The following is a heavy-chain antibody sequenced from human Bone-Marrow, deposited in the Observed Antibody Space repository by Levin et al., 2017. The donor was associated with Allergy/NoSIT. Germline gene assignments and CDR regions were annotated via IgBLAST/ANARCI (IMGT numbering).Heavy chain of an antibody. Sequence: SETLSLTCTVSGGSISSGDYYWSWIRQPPGKGLEWIGYIYYSGSTYYNPSLKSRVTISVDTSKNQFSLKLSSVTAADTAVYYCARAYYYGSGSYRYFDYWGQGTLVTVSS. CDR2: IYYSGST. J-gene: IGHJ4*02. V-gene: IGHV4-30-4*01. CDR3: ARAYYYGSGSYRYFDY. D-gene: IGHD3-10*01. CDR1: GGSISSGDYY.